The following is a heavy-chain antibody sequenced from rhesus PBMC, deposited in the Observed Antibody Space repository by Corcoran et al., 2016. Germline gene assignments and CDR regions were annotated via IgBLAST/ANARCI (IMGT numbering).Heavy chain of an antibody. CDR3: ARASPVEGY. V-gene: IGHV4-165*01. CDR2: IDSSGST. Sequence: QLQLQESGPGLVKPSETLSLTCAVSGGSISGYWWSWIRQPPGKGLEWIGSIDSSGSTDYNPSPKSRVTISRYTSKNHFSLKLSSVTAADTAVYYCARASPVEGYWGQGVLVTVSS. CDR1: GGSISGYW. D-gene: IGHD3-40*01. J-gene: IGHJ4*01.